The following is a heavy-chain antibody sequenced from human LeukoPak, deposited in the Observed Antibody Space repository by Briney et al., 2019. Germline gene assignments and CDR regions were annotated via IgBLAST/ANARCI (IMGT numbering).Heavy chain of an antibody. CDR1: GFTFSNAY. D-gene: IGHD3-16*01. J-gene: IGHJ4*02. CDR2: ISSSSSTI. CDR3: ARGDYDYVWGSYPSEESNFDY. Sequence: TGGSLRLSCAASGFTFSNAYMNWVRQAPGKGLEWVSYISSSSSTIYYADSVKGRFTISRDNAKNSLYLQMNSLRAEDTAVYYCARGDYDYVWGSYPSEESNFDYWGQGTLVTVSS. V-gene: IGHV3-48*01.